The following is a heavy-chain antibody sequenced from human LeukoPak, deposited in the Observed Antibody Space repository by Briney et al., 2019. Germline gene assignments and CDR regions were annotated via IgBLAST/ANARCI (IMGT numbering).Heavy chain of an antibody. CDR3: ARIDSSSWYYYYYMDV. CDR1: GFTFSSYS. J-gene: IGHJ6*03. CDR2: ISSSSSTI. Sequence: PGGSLRLSCAASGFTFSSYSMNWVRQAPGKGLEWVSYISSSSSTIYYADPVKGRFTISRDNAKNSLYLQMNSLRAEDTAVYYCARIDSSSWYYYYYMDVWGKGTTVTVSS. V-gene: IGHV3-48*01. D-gene: IGHD6-13*01.